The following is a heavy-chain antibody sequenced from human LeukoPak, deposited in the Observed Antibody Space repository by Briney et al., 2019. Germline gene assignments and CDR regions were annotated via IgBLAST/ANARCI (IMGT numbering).Heavy chain of an antibody. J-gene: IGHJ5*02. D-gene: IGHD3-16*01. CDR3: VRDGGTDWYDP. CDR1: GFTISDYW. V-gene: IGHV3-7*01. CDR2: IKQDGSEK. Sequence: GGSLRLSCAASGFTISDYWMTWVRQAPGKGLEWVANIKQDGSEKTYVDSVKGRFTISRDNAKNSIFLQMNSLRVEVMAMYYCVRDGGTDWYDPWGQGTLVSVSS.